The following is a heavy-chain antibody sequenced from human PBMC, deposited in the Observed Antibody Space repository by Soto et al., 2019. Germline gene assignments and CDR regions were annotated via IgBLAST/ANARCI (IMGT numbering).Heavy chain of an antibody. CDR3: ARFSWYDGDSITNYYMDF. V-gene: IGHV4-39*01. Sequence: LQESGPGLVKPSETLSLTCSVFGDSISSRSYYWAWIRRPPGMGLEWIASISYTGNTYYNPSLTGRAAISADTSKNQFSLKLSFVTAEDTAVYYCARFSWYDGDSITNYYMDFWGNGATVTVSS. CDR2: ISYTGNT. J-gene: IGHJ6*03. CDR1: GDSISSRSYY. D-gene: IGHD6-13*01.